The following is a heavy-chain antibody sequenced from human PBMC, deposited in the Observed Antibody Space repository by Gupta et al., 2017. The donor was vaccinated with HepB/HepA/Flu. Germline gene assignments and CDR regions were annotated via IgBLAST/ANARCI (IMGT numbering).Heavy chain of an antibody. V-gene: IGHV3-7*01. CDR3: ARTRNLGWDWYFDL. CDR1: RFTFGNYW. CDR2: INRDGNGK. Sequence: EVQLVESGGGLVQPGGSRRLSCAASRFTFGNYWLRWVRRAPGKGLQWVANINRDGNGKYYVDSVKGRFTISRDNAKNSLYLQMNFLRDEDTAVYYCARTRNLGWDWYFDLWGRGTLVTVSS. J-gene: IGHJ2*01. D-gene: IGHD1-14*01.